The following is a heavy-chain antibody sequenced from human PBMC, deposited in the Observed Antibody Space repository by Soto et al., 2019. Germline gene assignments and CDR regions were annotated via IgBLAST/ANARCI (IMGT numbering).Heavy chain of an antibody. Sequence: PGESLKISCQASGYSFTTYWISWVRQMPWKGLECMGRIDPTDSYTDYGPSFEGHVTMSVDRSINTAYLEWSSLKASDSAMYYCARLTLAQDSSGYHIFDYWGQGTVVTVSS. J-gene: IGHJ4*02. V-gene: IGHV5-10-1*01. CDR2: IDPTDSYT. D-gene: IGHD3-22*01. CDR3: ARLTLAQDSSGYHIFDY. CDR1: GYSFTTYW.